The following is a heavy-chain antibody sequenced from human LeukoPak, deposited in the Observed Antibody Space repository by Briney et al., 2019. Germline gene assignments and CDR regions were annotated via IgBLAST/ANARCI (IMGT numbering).Heavy chain of an antibody. Sequence: PWRSLRLSCAASGFTFSSYAMHWVRQAPAKGLEWVAVISYDGSNKYYADSVKDRFTTTRDNSKNTLYLQMNSPRAEDTAVYYCARADGSYYFDYWGQGTLVTVSS. V-gene: IGHV3-30*04. D-gene: IGHD1-26*01. CDR3: ARADGSYYFDY. J-gene: IGHJ4*02. CDR1: GFTFSSYA. CDR2: ISYDGSNK.